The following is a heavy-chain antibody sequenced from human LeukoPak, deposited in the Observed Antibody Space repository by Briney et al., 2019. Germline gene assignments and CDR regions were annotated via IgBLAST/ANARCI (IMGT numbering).Heavy chain of an antibody. CDR2: ISSSSTYI. CDR1: GFTFSSYS. Sequence: PGGSLRLPCAASGFTFSSYSMNWVRQAPGKGLEWVSSISSSSTYIYYADSVKGRFTISRDKAKNSLYLQMNSLRAEDTAAYYCARDLTTVTTAVFAYWGQGTLVTVSS. CDR3: ARDLTTVTTAVFAY. V-gene: IGHV3-21*06. J-gene: IGHJ4*02. D-gene: IGHD4-11*01.